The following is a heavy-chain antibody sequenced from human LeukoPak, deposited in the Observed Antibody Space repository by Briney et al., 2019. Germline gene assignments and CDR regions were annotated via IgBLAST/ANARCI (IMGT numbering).Heavy chain of an antibody. D-gene: IGHD2-2*01. V-gene: IGHV3-21*01. CDR1: GFTFSSYS. Sequence: GGSLRLSCVASGFTFSSYSMNWVRQAPGKGLEWVSSISSSSSYIYYADSVKGRFTISRDNAKNSLYLQMNSLRAEDTAVYYCARDLGDTSCHPWGQGTLVTVSS. CDR3: ARDLGDTSCHP. CDR2: ISSSSSYI. J-gene: IGHJ5*02.